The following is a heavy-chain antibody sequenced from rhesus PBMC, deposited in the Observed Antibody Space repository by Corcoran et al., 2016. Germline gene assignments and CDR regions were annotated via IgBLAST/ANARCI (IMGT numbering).Heavy chain of an antibody. CDR2: IYGNSAST. CDR3: ARGKGLFDY. D-gene: IGHD3-28*01. CDR1: GGSISGYYY. J-gene: IGHJ4*01. Sequence: QVQLQESGPGLVKPSETLSLTCAVYGGSISGYYYWSWIRQPPGKGLEWIGYIYGNSASTNYNHSLKIRVTISKDTSKNQFSLKLSSVTAADTAVYYCARGKGLFDYWGQGVMVTVSS. V-gene: IGHV4-143*01.